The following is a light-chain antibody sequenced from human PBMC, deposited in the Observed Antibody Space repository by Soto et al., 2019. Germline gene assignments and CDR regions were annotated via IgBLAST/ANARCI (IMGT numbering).Light chain of an antibody. V-gene: IGKV3-20*01. Sequence: EIVLTQSPGTLSLSPGERATLSCRASQSLSSSYLAWYQQKPGQAPRLLISGASSRATGIPDRFSGSGSGTDFTLIISRLEPEDFAVYYCQQYVSPMYTFGQGTKLEIK. CDR1: QSLSSSY. J-gene: IGKJ2*01. CDR2: GAS. CDR3: QQYVSPMYT.